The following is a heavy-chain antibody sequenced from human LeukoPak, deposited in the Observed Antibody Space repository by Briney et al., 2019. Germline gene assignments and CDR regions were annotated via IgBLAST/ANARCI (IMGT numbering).Heavy chain of an antibody. D-gene: IGHD3-22*01. CDR1: GFTFSSYA. CDR2: ISGSGGST. Sequence: PGGSLRLSCAASGFTFSSYAMSWVRQAPGKGLEWVSAISGSGGSTYYADSVKGRFTISRDNSKNSLYLQMNSLRAEDTAVYYCARAEGYYDSSGYHWGQGTLVTVSS. CDR3: ARAEGYYDSSGYH. J-gene: IGHJ5*02. V-gene: IGHV3-23*01.